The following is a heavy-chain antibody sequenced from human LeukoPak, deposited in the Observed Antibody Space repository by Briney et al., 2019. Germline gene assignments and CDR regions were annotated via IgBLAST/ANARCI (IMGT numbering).Heavy chain of an antibody. CDR3: AKSIAQLSSTSRKALDY. CDR1: GFTFSDYY. V-gene: IGHV3-11*04. J-gene: IGHJ4*02. Sequence: GGSLRLSCAASGFTFSDYYMSWIRQAPGKGLEWVSYISSSGSTIYYADSVKGRFTISRDNSKNTLYLQMNSLRAEDTAVYYCAKSIAQLSSTSRKALDYWGQGTLVTVSS. D-gene: IGHD2-2*01. CDR2: ISSSGSTI.